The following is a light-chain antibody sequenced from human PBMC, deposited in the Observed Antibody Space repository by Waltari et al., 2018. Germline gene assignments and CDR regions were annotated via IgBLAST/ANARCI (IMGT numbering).Light chain of an antibody. V-gene: IGLV1-47*01. CDR2: NND. Sequence: QSVLTQPPSASATPGQRVTISCSGSYSNVGNDNVYWYQQLPGTAPRLLIYNNDVRPSGVFDRFSGSKSGTSTVLAISGLRSEDEADYYCAAWDGSLSGYVFGIGTKVTVL. CDR1: YSNVGNDN. J-gene: IGLJ1*01. CDR3: AAWDGSLSGYV.